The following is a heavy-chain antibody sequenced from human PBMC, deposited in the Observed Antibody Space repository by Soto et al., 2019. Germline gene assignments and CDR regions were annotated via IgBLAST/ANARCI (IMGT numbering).Heavy chain of an antibody. CDR1: GGSISSGGYS. CDR3: ARVPDV. V-gene: IGHV4-30-2*01. Sequence: QLQLQESGSGLVKPSQTPSLTCAVSGGSISSGGYSWSWIRQPPGKGLEWIGYIYHIGSTYYHPSLKRGGTKPVDRSRHQFSLKLSSVTAADTAVYYCARVPDVWGQGNTVTVSS. J-gene: IGHJ6*02. CDR2: IYHIGST.